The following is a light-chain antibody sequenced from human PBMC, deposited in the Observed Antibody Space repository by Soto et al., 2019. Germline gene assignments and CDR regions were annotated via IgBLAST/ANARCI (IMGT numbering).Light chain of an antibody. CDR1: QSISSY. CDR2: AAS. Sequence: DIQMTQSPSFLSASVGDRVTITCRASQSISSYLNWYQQKPGKAPKLLIYAASSLQSGVPSRFSGSGSGTDFTLTISSLQPEDFATYYCQQSYSTPPNTFGQGTKLEIK. CDR3: QQSYSTPPNT. V-gene: IGKV1-39*01. J-gene: IGKJ2*01.